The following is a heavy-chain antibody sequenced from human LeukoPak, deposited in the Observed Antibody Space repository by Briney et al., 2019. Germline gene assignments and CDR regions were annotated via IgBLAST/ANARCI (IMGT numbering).Heavy chain of an antibody. CDR2: ISGSGGST. J-gene: IGHJ4*02. D-gene: IGHD2-2*02. CDR1: GFTFSSYA. Sequence: GGSLRLSCAASGFTFSSYAMSWVRQAPGKGLEWVSAISGSGGSTYYADSVKGRSTISRDNSKNTLYLQMNSLRAEDTAVYYCAKGCSYTSCYTSDYWGQGTLVTVSS. V-gene: IGHV3-23*01. CDR3: AKGCSYTSCYTSDY.